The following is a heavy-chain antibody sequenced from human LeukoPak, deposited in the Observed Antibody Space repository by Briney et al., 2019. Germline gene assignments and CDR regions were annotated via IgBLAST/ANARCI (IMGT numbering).Heavy chain of an antibody. D-gene: IGHD4-17*01. V-gene: IGHV4-4*07. J-gene: IGHJ5*02. Sequence: SETLSLTCSVSGGSTGSDYWSWIRQPAGKGLEWIGRIYTSGSTNYNPSLKSRVTISVDTSKNQFSLKLSSVTAADTAVYYCARAVGNTVTIHHWFDPWGQGTLVTVSS. CDR2: IYTSGST. CDR3: ARAVGNTVTIHHWFDP. CDR1: GGSTGSDY.